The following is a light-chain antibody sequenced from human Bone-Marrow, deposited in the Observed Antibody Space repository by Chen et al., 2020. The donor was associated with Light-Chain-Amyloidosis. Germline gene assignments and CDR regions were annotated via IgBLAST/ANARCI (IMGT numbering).Light chain of an antibody. CDR3: QQHYACPRT. V-gene: IGKV3-15*01. J-gene: IGKJ4*01. Sequence: EIVMTQSPATLSVSPGESATLYCRASQSVGDNLAWYQQRPGQAPRLLIYRASTRATGIPARFSGSVSGTDFTLTISSLQPEDFAVYYCQQHYACPRTFGGGTKVE. CDR2: RAS. CDR1: QSVGDN.